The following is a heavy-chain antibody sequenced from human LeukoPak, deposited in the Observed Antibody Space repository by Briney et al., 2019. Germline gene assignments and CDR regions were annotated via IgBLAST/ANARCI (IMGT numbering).Heavy chain of an antibody. CDR2: IYYSGST. D-gene: IGHD2-2*01. Sequence: SQTLSLTCTVSGGSISSGGYYWSWIRQHPGKGLEWIGYIYYSGSTYYNPSLKSRVTISVDTSKNQFSLKLSSVTAADTAVYYCARDSWAEYCSSTSCSEDNWFDPWGQGTLVTVSS. CDR3: ARDSWAEYCSSTSCSEDNWFDP. CDR1: GGSISSGGYY. J-gene: IGHJ5*02. V-gene: IGHV4-31*03.